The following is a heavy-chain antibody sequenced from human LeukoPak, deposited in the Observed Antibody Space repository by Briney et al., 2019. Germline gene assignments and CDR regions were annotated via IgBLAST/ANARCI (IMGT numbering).Heavy chain of an antibody. D-gene: IGHD3-22*01. CDR2: ISGSGGST. V-gene: IGHV3-23*01. Sequence: GGSLRLSCAASGFAFSSYAMSWVRQAPGKGLEWVSAISGSGGSTYYADSVKGRFTISRDNSKNTLYLQMNSLRAEDTAVYYCAKDYYYDSSGYSLYFDYWGQGTLVTVSS. CDR1: GFAFSSYA. CDR3: AKDYYYDSSGYSLYFDY. J-gene: IGHJ4*02.